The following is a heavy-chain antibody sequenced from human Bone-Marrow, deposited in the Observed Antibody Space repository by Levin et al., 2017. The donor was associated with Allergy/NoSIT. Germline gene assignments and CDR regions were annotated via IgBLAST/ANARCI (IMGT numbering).Heavy chain of an antibody. CDR2: IYSSGSA. J-gene: IGHJ4*02. D-gene: IGHD3-10*01. V-gene: IGHV4-61*08. CDR3: ARAVTGRYPDY. CDR1: GDSVRSGGYC. Sequence: SETLSLTCTVSGDSVRSGGYCWSWIRQPPGKGLEWIGYIYSSGSANYNPSLKSRVTMSVDTSKNQFSLKLSSVTAADTAVYFCARAVTGRYPDYWGQGTLVTVSS.